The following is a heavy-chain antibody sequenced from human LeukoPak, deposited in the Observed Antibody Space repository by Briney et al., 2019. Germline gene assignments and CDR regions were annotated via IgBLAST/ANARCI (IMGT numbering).Heavy chain of an antibody. J-gene: IGHJ3*02. CDR3: AFGERYFAFDI. D-gene: IGHD3-10*01. CDR1: GGSFRGYH. CDR2: INHSGST. Sequence: SETLSLTCAVYGGSFRGYHWSWTRRPPGKGLEWIGEINHSGSTNYNPSLKSRVTISVDTSKHQFSLKLSSVTAADTAVYYCAFGERYFAFDIWGQGTMVTVSS. V-gene: IGHV4-34*01.